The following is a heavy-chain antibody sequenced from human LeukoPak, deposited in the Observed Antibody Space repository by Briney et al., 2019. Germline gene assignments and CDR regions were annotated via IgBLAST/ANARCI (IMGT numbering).Heavy chain of an antibody. J-gene: IGHJ4*02. Sequence: GGSLRLSCTASGFIFNNYALTWVRQAPGKGLEWVSAISGSGGSTYYADSVKGRFTISRDNSKNTLYLQMNGLRAEDTAVYYCASHHVTVYYYYDSSGLADYWGQGTLVTVSS. CDR3: ASHHVTVYYYYDSSGLADY. CDR1: GFIFNNYA. D-gene: IGHD3-22*01. V-gene: IGHV3-23*01. CDR2: ISGSGGST.